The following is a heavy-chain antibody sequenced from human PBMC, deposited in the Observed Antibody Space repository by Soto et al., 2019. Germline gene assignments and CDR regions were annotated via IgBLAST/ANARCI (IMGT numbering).Heavy chain of an antibody. CDR3: ARDRGGYGVFDY. CDR1: AGSISSGGYY. D-gene: IGHD5-12*01. J-gene: IGHJ4*02. Sequence: KPSETLSLTCSVSAGSISSGGYYWNWIRQPPGKGLEWIGYIYHSGGTYSSPSLRSRVTISVDTSKNQFSLKLTSVTAADTAVYYCARDRGGYGVFDYWGQGTLVTVSS. V-gene: IGHV4-31*03. CDR2: IYHSGGT.